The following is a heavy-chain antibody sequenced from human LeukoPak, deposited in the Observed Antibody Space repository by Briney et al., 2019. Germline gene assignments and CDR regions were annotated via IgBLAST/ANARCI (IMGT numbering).Heavy chain of an antibody. CDR2: ITDSGSTI. V-gene: IGHV3-21*01. CDR1: GSTVNDYN. Sequence: GGSLRLSCAASGSTVNDYNMNWVRQAPGKGLEWVAFITDSGSTIYYADSVKGRFTISRDNAKNSLYLQMNSLRAEDTAVYYCVRETMPPGRYGELHVWGQGTTVTVSS. CDR3: VRETMPPGRYGELHV. D-gene: IGHD4-17*01. J-gene: IGHJ6*02.